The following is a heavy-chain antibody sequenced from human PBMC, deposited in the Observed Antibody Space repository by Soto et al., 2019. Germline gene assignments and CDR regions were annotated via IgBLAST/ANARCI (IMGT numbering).Heavy chain of an antibody. CDR3: AKDARVGWFGETSDKGDY. CDR1: GFTFSSYG. V-gene: IGHV3-30*18. J-gene: IGHJ4*02. D-gene: IGHD3-10*01. CDR2: ISYDGSNK. Sequence: QVQLVESGGGVVQPGRSLRLSCAASGFTFSSYGMHWVRQAPGKGLEWVAVISYDGSNKYYADSVKGRFTISRDNSKNTLYLQMSSLSAEDTAVYYCAKDARVGWFGETSDKGDYWGQGTMVTVSS.